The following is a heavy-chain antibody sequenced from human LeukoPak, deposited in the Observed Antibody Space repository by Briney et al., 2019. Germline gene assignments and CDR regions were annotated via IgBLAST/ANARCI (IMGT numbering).Heavy chain of an antibody. CDR2: IYTSGST. CDR1: GGSISSYY. V-gene: IGHV4-4*09. D-gene: IGHD1-26*01. J-gene: IGHJ3*02. CDR3: ARHRVGVTYDAFDI. Sequence: SETLSLTCTVSGGSISSYYWSWIRQPPGKGLEWIGYIYTSGSTNYNPSLKSRVTISVDTSKNQFSLKLSSVTAADTAVYYCARHRVGVTYDAFDIWGRGTMVTVSS.